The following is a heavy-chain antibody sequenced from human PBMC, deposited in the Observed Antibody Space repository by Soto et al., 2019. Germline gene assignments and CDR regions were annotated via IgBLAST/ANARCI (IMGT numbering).Heavy chain of an antibody. V-gene: IGHV1-18*01. Sequence: QLQLMQSGGEAKNPGASVKVSCEASGYSFSTYAISWLRQAPGQGLEWMGLITPNNGYTNYAQKFQCRLMLTTDIPSSTAYMELTSLRYDDTAMYYCATSYDSGFDPWGQGTLVSVS. CDR1: GYSFSTYA. J-gene: IGHJ5*02. D-gene: IGHD3-3*01. CDR3: ATSYDSGFDP. CDR2: ITPNNGYT.